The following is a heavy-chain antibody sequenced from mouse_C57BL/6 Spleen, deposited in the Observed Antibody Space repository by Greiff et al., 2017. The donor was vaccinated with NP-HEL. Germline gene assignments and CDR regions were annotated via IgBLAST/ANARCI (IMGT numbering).Heavy chain of an antibody. CDR3: AKGGAPYYAMDY. CDR1: GFSFTSHG. V-gene: IGHV2-3*01. Sequence: VKPVESGPCPVAPSQSLSITRPVSGFSFTSHGVSWVRQPPGKGPEWLGVIWGDGWTNYHSALISRLSHSKDNSKSQVFLKLNSRQTDDTATYYCAKGGAPYYAMDYWGQGTSVTVSS. CDR2: IWGDGWT. J-gene: IGHJ4*01.